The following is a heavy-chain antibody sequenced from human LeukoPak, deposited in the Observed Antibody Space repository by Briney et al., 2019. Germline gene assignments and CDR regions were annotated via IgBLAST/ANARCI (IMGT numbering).Heavy chain of an antibody. V-gene: IGHV4-34*01. Sequence: SETLSLTCAVYGGSFSGYYWSWIRQPPGKGLEWIGEINHSGSTNYNPSLKSRVTISVDTSKNQFSLKLSSVTAADTAVYYCARGKNPSGWYLSNTNWFDPWGQGTLVTVSS. J-gene: IGHJ5*02. CDR1: GGSFSGYY. CDR3: ARGKNPSGWYLSNTNWFDP. D-gene: IGHD6-19*01. CDR2: INHSGST.